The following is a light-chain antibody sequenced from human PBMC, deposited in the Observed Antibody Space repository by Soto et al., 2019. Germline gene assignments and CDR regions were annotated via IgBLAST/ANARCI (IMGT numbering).Light chain of an antibody. CDR3: QQFSTYPFT. CDR2: DAS. V-gene: IGKV1-13*02. CDR1: ELISSA. Sequence: AIQLTQSPSSLSASVGDRVTITCRASELISSALAWYQQKPGRSPHLLISDASLLEGGVPSRFSGSGSGTDFTLIISSLQPEDFATYYCQQFSTYPFTFGPGTKVDIK. J-gene: IGKJ3*01.